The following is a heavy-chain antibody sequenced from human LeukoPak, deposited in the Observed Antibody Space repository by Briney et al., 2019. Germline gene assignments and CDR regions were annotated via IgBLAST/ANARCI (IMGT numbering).Heavy chain of an antibody. CDR3: ARVGASANSGSYEVSRPFDY. Sequence: ASVKVSCKASGYTFTSYGISWVRQAPGQGLEWMGWISAYNGNTNYAQKLQGRVTMTTDTSTSTAYMELRSLRSDDTAVYYCARVGASANSGSYEVSRPFDYWGQGTLVTVSS. CDR2: ISAYNGNT. CDR1: GYTFTSYG. J-gene: IGHJ4*02. V-gene: IGHV1-18*01. D-gene: IGHD1-26*01.